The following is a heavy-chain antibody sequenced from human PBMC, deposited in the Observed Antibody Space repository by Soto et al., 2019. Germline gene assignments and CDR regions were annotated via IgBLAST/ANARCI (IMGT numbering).Heavy chain of an antibody. V-gene: IGHV3-30*18. D-gene: IGHD1-1*01. CDR1: GFTFSSYG. J-gene: IGHJ3*02. CDR3: AKAPRPLERDAFDI. CDR2: ISYDESNK. Sequence: PGGSLRLSCAASGFTFSSYGMHWVRQAPGKGLEWVTVISYDESNKYYADSVKGRFTISRDNSKNTLYLQMNSLRAEDTAVYYCAKAPRPLERDAFDIRGQGTMVTVSS.